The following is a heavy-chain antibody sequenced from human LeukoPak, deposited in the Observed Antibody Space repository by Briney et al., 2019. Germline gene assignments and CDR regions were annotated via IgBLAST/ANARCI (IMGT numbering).Heavy chain of an antibody. D-gene: IGHD6-19*01. CDR2: INHSGST. CDR1: GGSFSGCY. V-gene: IGHV4-34*01. Sequence: KPSETLPLTCAVYGGSFSGCYWSWIRQPPGKGLEWIGEINHSGSTNYNPSLKSRVTISVDTSKNQFSLKLSSVTAADTAVYYCARRINSSGWSSRYFDYWGQGTLVTVSS. J-gene: IGHJ4*02. CDR3: ARRINSSGWSSRYFDY.